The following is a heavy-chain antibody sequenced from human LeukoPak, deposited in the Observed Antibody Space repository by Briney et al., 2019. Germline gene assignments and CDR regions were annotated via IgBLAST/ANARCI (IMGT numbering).Heavy chain of an antibody. D-gene: IGHD3-9*01. V-gene: IGHV1-2*02. CDR1: GYTFTGYY. CDR3: ATECDYILTSSFDY. Sequence: GASVTVSCKASGYTFTGYYMHWVRQAPGQGKEGKGGINPNSGGRKYAQKFQGRGTMTRDTSVTTAYMELSRLRSDDTAVYYCATECDYILTSSFDYWGQGTLVTVSS. J-gene: IGHJ4*02. CDR2: INPNSGGR.